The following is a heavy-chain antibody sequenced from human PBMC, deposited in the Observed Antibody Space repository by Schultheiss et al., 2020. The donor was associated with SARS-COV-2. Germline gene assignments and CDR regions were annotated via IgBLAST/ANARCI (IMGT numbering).Heavy chain of an antibody. Sequence: GGSLRLSCAASGFTFGSYALHCVRQAPGKGLEWVSSISSSSSYIYYADSVKGRFTISRDNAKNSLYLQMNSLRVEDTAVYYCAREETDDCVDYWGQGTLVTVSS. D-gene: IGHD2-21*02. CDR3: AREETDDCVDY. CDR2: ISSSSSYI. J-gene: IGHJ4*02. V-gene: IGHV3-21*01. CDR1: GFTFGSYA.